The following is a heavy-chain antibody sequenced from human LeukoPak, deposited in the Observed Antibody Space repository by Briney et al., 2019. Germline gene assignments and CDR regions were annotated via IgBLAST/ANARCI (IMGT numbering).Heavy chain of an antibody. CDR1: GGSFSGYY. D-gene: IGHD5/OR15-5a*01. CDR3: ARRAGLHSLDY. CDR2: INHSGST. V-gene: IGHV4-34*01. J-gene: IGHJ4*02. Sequence: PSETLSLTCAVYGGSFSGYYWSWISQPPGKGLEWIGEINHSGSTNYNPSLKSRVTISVDTSKNQFSLRLSSVTAADTALYFCARRAGLHSLDYWDQGTLVTVSS.